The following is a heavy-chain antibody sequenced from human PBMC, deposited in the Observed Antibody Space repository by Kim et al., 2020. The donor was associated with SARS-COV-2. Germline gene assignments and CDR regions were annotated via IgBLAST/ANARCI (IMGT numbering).Heavy chain of an antibody. CDR2: INHSGST. V-gene: IGHV4-34*01. Sequence: SETLSLTCAVYGGSFSGYYWSWIRQPPGKGLEWIGEINHSGSTNYNPSLKSRVTISVDTSKNQFSLKLSSVTAADTAVYYCARLFGRMHDFWSGYRPRGAFDIWGQGTMVTVSS. D-gene: IGHD3-3*01. CDR3: ARLFGRMHDFWSGYRPRGAFDI. CDR1: GGSFSGYY. J-gene: IGHJ3*02.